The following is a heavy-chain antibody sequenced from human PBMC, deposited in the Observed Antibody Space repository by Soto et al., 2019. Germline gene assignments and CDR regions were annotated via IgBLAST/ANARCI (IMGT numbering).Heavy chain of an antibody. D-gene: IGHD3-3*01. Sequence: GGSLRLSCAASGFTFSSYSMNWVRQAPGKGLEWVSYISSSSSTIYYADSVKGRFTISRDNAKNSLYLQMNSLRAEDTAVYYCARVNPPTYDFWTGSPPYFDYWGQGTLVTVSS. V-gene: IGHV3-48*01. CDR2: ISSSSSTI. J-gene: IGHJ4*02. CDR3: ARVNPPTYDFWTGSPPYFDY. CDR1: GFTFSSYS.